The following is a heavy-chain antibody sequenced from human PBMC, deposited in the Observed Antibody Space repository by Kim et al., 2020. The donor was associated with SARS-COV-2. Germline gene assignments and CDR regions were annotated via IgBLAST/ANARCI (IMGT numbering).Heavy chain of an antibody. Sequence: GGSLRLSCAASGFTFSSYWMHWVRQAPGKGLVWVSRIDSDGSNTNYADSVRGRFTISRDNAKNTLYLQMNSLSTEDTAVYYCARFTASAGTGCYGLDVWGQGTTVTVSS. D-gene: IGHD6-13*01. CDR3: ARFTASAGTGCYGLDV. J-gene: IGHJ6*02. CDR2: IDSDGSNT. V-gene: IGHV3-74*01. CDR1: GFTFSSYW.